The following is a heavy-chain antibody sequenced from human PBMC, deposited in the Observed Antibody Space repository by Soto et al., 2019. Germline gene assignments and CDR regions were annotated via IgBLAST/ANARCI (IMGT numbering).Heavy chain of an antibody. CDR3: ARHSSGWYYFDY. Sequence: SETLSLTCTVSGGSISSSSYYWGWIRQPPGKGLEWIGSIYYSGSTYYNPSLKSRVTISVDTSKNQFSLKLSSVTAADTAVYYCARHSSGWYYFDYWGQGTLVTVSS. J-gene: IGHJ4*02. CDR2: IYYSGST. V-gene: IGHV4-39*01. CDR1: GGSISSSSYY. D-gene: IGHD6-19*01.